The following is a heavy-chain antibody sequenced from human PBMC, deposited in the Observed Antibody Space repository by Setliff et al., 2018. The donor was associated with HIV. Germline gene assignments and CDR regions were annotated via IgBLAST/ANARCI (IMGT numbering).Heavy chain of an antibody. CDR2: IYHDGTT. V-gene: IGHV4-39*07. D-gene: IGHD6-19*01. Sequence: SETLSLTCSVSGGSINTSSYYWAWVRQPPGNELEWIGSIYHDGTTHYRSSLRSRAAISIDTSKSQISLKVRSVTAADTVVYFCAGHPVTSGWLSLNWFDPWGQGILVTVSS. CDR3: AGHPVTSGWLSLNWFDP. CDR1: GGSINTSSYY. J-gene: IGHJ5*01.